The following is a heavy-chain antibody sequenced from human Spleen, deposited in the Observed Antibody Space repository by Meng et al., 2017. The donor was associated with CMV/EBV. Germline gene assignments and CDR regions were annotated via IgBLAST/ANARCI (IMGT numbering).Heavy chain of an antibody. CDR2: IYSGGST. CDR3: ARDLRRTGYFYYGMDV. CDR1: GFTGSSNS. Sequence: SGFTGSSNSMCWVRQAPGKGPEYVSVIYSGGSTYYSASVKGRFTISRDNSKNTLDLQMDSLRVEDTAIYYCARDLRRTGYFYYGMDVWGQGTLVTVSS. J-gene: IGHJ6*02. V-gene: IGHV3-53*01.